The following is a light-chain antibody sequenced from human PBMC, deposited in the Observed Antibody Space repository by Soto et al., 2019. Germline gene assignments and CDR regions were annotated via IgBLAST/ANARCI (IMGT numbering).Light chain of an antibody. CDR2: DAS. Sequence: DIQMTQSPSTLAASVGDRVTITCRASQSISFWLAWYQQKPGKAPKLLIFDASTLERGVPSRFSGSGSGTEFTLTISSLQPDDFATYYCQQYNADVVWTFGQGTKVDIK. CDR1: QSISFW. V-gene: IGKV1-5*01. J-gene: IGKJ1*01. CDR3: QQYNADVVWT.